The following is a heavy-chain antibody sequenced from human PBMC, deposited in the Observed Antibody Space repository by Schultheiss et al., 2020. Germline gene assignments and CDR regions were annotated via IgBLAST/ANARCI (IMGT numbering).Heavy chain of an antibody. CDR2: ISYDGSNK. D-gene: IGHD1-1*01. CDR3: ARDLDVAERRKFSMDV. Sequence: GGSLRLSCAASGFTFSSYAMSWVRQAPGKGLEWVAVISYDGSNKYYADSVKGRFTISRDNSKNTLYLQMNSLRAEDTAVYYCARDLDVAERRKFSMDVWGQGTTVTVSS. V-gene: IGHV3-30*04. CDR1: GFTFSSYA. J-gene: IGHJ6*02.